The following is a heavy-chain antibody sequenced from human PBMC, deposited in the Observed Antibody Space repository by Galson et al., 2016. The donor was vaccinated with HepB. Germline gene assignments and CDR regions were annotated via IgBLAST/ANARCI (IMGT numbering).Heavy chain of an antibody. CDR3: ARERIAVAGPHYYFYAMDV. J-gene: IGHJ6*02. V-gene: IGHV3-33*01. CDR1: GFTLSHSG. CDR2: IWYDGSKK. Sequence: SLRLSCAASGFTLSHSGLHWVRQAPGKGLEWVAMIWYDGSKKYYADSVKGRFTISRDNSKNTLYLQMSSLRAEDTGVYYCARERIAVAGPHYYFYAMDVWGQGTTVTVSS. D-gene: IGHD6-19*01.